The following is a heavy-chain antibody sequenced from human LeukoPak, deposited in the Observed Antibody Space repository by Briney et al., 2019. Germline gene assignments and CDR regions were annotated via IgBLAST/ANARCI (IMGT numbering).Heavy chain of an antibody. D-gene: IGHD3-22*01. CDR1: GFTFSSYS. V-gene: IGHV3-48*01. CDR2: ISSSSSTL. Sequence: GGSLRLSCAASGFTFSSYSMNWVRQAPGKGLEWVSYISSSSSTLYYAGSVKGRFTISRDNAKNSLYLQMNSLRAEDTAVYYCARRGAYYFGQRDYWGQGTLVTVSS. CDR3: ARRGAYYFGQRDY. J-gene: IGHJ4*02.